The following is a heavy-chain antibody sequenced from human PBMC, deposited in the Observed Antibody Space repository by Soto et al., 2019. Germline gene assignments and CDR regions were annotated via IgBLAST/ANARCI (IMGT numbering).Heavy chain of an antibody. CDR1: GYTFTSYG. CDR2: ISAYNGNT. V-gene: IGHV1-18*01. J-gene: IGHJ6*02. D-gene: IGHD2-2*02. CDR3: AREYPIVVVPAAIRRMGMDV. Sequence: ASVKVSCKASGYTFTSYGISWVRQAPGQGLEWMGWISAYNGNTNYAQKLQGRFTMTTDTSTSTAYMELRSLRSDDTAVYYCAREYPIVVVPAAIRRMGMDVWGQGTTVTVSS.